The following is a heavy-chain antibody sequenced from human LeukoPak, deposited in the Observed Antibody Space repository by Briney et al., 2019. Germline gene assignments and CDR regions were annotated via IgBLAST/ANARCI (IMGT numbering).Heavy chain of an antibody. V-gene: IGHV3-30*04. CDR3: AREVTMIVMD. D-gene: IGHD3-22*01. CDR2: ISYDGSNK. CDR1: GFTFSSYA. Sequence: PGGSLRLSCAASGFTFSSYAMHWVRQAPGKGLEWMAVISYDGSNKYYADSVKGRFTISRDNSKNTLYLQMNSLRAEDTAVYYCAREVTMIVMDWGQGTLVTVSS. J-gene: IGHJ4*02.